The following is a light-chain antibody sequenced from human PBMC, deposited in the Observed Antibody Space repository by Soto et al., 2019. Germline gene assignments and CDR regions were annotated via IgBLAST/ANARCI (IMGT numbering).Light chain of an antibody. CDR3: QQYNTYSPERT. J-gene: IGKJ1*01. CDR1: QSISSW. CDR2: DAS. Sequence: IQMTQSPSSLSASVGDRVTITCRAIQSISSWLAWYQQKPGKAPKLLIYDASSLESGVPSRFSGSGSGTEFTLTISSLQPDDFATYYCQQYNTYSPERTFGQGTKVDIK. V-gene: IGKV1-5*01.